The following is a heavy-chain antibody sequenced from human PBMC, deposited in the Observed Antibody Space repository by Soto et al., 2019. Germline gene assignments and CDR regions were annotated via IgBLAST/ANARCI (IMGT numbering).Heavy chain of an antibody. CDR2: ISGGGSVT. CDR1: GFTFSSSA. D-gene: IGHD6-19*01. Sequence: PGGSLRLSCAASGFTFSSSAMTWVRQAPGKGLEWVSAISGGGSVTYYTDSVKGRFTISRDNSKNTLYLQMNSLRAEDTAVYYCARNTSGRQGSAFDIWGQGTMVTVSS. CDR3: ARNTSGRQGSAFDI. V-gene: IGHV3-23*01. J-gene: IGHJ3*02.